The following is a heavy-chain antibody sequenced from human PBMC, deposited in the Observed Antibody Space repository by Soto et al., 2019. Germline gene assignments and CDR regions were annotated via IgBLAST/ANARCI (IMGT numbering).Heavy chain of an antibody. CDR2: ISAYNGNT. CDR1: GYTFTSYG. V-gene: IGHV1-18*01. CDR3: ARDPGTGYSYGTDGFYYYYGMDV. J-gene: IGHJ6*02. D-gene: IGHD5-18*01. Sequence: GASVKVSCKASGYTFTSYGISWVRQVPGQGLEWMGWISAYNGNTNYAQKLQGRVTMTTDTSTSTAYMELRSLRSDDTAVYYCARDPGTGYSYGTDGFYYYYGMDVWGQGTTVTVSS.